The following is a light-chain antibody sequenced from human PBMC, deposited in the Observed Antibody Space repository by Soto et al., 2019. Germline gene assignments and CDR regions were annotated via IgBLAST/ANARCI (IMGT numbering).Light chain of an antibody. CDR2: EVS. J-gene: IGLJ1*01. V-gene: IGLV2-14*01. CDR3: SSYTNTATYV. Sequence: QSVLTQPASVSGSPGQSITISCTGTSSDVGGYKYVSWYQQHPGRAPKLIIYEVSNRPSGVSNRFSGSKSSNTASLTISGLQAEDDSDYYCSSYTNTATYVFGTGTKLTVL. CDR1: SSDVGGYKY.